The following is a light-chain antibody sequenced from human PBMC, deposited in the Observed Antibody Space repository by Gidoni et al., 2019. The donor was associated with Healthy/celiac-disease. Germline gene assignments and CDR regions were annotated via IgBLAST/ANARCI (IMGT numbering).Light chain of an antibody. CDR3: SSYTSSSTFVV. CDR2: EVS. J-gene: IGLJ2*01. CDR1: SSDVGGYYY. V-gene: IGLV2-14*01. Sequence: QSALTQPASVPGSPGQSNTISCTGTSSDVGGYYYVYWYQQHPGKAPKLMIYEVSNRPSGCSNRFSGSKSGNTASLTISGLQAEDEADYYCSSYTSSSTFVVFGGGTKLTVL.